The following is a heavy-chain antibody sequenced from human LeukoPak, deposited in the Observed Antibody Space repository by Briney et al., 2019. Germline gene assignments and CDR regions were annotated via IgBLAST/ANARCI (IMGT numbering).Heavy chain of an antibody. CDR2: ISYDGSNK. Sequence: GGSLRLSCAASGFTFSSYGMHWVRQAPGKGLEWVAVISYDGSNKYYADSVKGRFTISRDNSKNTLYLQMNSLRAEDTAVYYCARERAIFGVVIMGPLDYWGQGTLVTVSS. CDR1: GFTFSSYG. J-gene: IGHJ4*02. D-gene: IGHD3-3*01. V-gene: IGHV3-30*03. CDR3: ARERAIFGVVIMGPLDY.